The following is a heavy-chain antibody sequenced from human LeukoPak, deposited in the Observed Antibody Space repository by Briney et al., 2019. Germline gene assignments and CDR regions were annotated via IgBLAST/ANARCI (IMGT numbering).Heavy chain of an antibody. J-gene: IGHJ4*02. D-gene: IGHD3-3*01. CDR1: GGSISSDSYY. CDR3: ARDTNFWSGYSYFDY. V-gene: IGHV4-61*02. Sequence: PSETLSLTCTVSGGSISSDSYYWSWIRQPAGKGLEWIGRIYTSGSTNYNPSLKSRVTISVDTSKNQFSLKLSSVTAADTAVYYCARDTNFWSGYSYFDYWGQGTLVTVSS. CDR2: IYTSGST.